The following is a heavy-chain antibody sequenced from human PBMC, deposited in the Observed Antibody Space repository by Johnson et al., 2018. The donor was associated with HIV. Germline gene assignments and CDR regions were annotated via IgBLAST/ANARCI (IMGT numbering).Heavy chain of an antibody. V-gene: IGHV3-20*04. Sequence: VQLVESGGGVVRPGGSLRLSCAASGFTFDDYGMNWVRQAPGKGLVWVSRINSEGSSTDSADSVKGRFTISRDNAKNTLYLQMNSLRAEDTAVYYCARSVNAGRPFDIWGQGTLVTVSS. D-gene: IGHD2-8*01. CDR2: INSEGSST. J-gene: IGHJ3*02. CDR3: ARSVNAGRPFDI. CDR1: GFTFDDYG.